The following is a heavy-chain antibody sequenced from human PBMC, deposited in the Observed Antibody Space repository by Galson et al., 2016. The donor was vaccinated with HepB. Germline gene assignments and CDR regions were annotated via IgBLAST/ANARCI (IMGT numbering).Heavy chain of an antibody. D-gene: IGHD6-19*01. CDR2: IRPYNGNR. V-gene: IGHV1-18*01. CDR1: GYTFTSYG. CDR3: ARDKALAARGPFDP. J-gene: IGHJ5*02. Sequence: QSGAEVKKPGESLKVSCKASGYTFTSYGISWVRQAPEQGLEWMGWIRPYNGNRNYAQKFQGRVTMTTDTSTSTAYMELRSLRSDDTAVYYCARDKALAARGPFDPWGQGTLVTVSS.